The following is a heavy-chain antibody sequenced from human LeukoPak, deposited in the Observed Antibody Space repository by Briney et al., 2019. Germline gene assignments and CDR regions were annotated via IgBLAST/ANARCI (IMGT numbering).Heavy chain of an antibody. Sequence: SGGSLRLSCAASGFTFSSYSMNWVRQAPGKGLEWVSSISSSSSYIYYADSVKGRFTISRDNAKNSLYLQMNSLRAEDTAVYYCARVRCSGGSCYPYYYYYYGMDVWGQGTTVTVSS. CDR2: ISSSSSYI. CDR1: GFTFSSYS. J-gene: IGHJ6*02. CDR3: ARVRCSGGSCYPYYYYYYGMDV. V-gene: IGHV3-21*01. D-gene: IGHD2-15*01.